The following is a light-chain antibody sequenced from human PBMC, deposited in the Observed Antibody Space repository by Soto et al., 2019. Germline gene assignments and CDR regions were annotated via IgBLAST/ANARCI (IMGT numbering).Light chain of an antibody. CDR3: QQRSNWPLYT. V-gene: IGKV3-11*01. Sequence: EIVLTQSPATLSLSPGESATLSCRASQSVSSYLAWYQQKPGQAPRLLIYDAFNRATGIPARFSGSGSGTDFTLTISSLETEDFAVYYCQQRSNWPLYTFGQGTKLEIK. CDR2: DAF. CDR1: QSVSSY. J-gene: IGKJ2*01.